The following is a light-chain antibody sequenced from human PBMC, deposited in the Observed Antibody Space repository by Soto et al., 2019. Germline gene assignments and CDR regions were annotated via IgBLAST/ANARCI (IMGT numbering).Light chain of an antibody. Sequence: QSVLTQPASVSGSRGQSITISCTGTSSNVGSYNFVSWYRQYPGKAPELIIYEVSQRPSTFFNRFSGSKSGNTASLTLSGLQSDDEADYYCCSYAGNNAVVFGGGTKVTVL. CDR3: CSYAGNNAVV. CDR2: EVS. J-gene: IGLJ3*02. V-gene: IGLV2-23*02. CDR1: SSNVGSYNF.